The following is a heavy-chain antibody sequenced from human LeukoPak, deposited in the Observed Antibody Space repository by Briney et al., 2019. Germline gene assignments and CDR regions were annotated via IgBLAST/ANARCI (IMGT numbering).Heavy chain of an antibody. CDR1: GFTFDDYA. CDR3: AKDNH. Sequence: GGSLRLSCAASGFTFDDYAMHWVRQAPGKGLEWVSGISWNSGSIGYADSVKGRFTISRDNAKNSLYLQMNSLRAEDTALYYCAKDNHWGQGTLVTVSS. CDR2: ISWNSGSI. V-gene: IGHV3-9*01. J-gene: IGHJ5*02.